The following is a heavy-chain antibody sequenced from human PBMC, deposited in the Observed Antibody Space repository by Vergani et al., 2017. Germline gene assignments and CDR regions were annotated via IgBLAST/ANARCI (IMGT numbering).Heavy chain of an antibody. CDR3: ASRYIAARPDYYYYYYMDV. CDR2: IIPIFGTA. CDR1: GYTFTGYY. J-gene: IGHJ6*03. V-gene: IGHV1-69*01. D-gene: IGHD6-6*01. Sequence: QVQLVQSGAEVKKPGASVKVSCKASGYTFTGYYMHWVRQAPGQGLEWMGGIIPIFGTANYAQKFQGRVTITADESTSTAYMELSSLRSEDTAVYYCASRYIAARPDYYYYYYMDVWGKGTTVTVSS.